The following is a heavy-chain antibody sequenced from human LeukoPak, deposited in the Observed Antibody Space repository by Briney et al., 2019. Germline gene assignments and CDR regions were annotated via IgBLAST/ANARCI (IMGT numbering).Heavy chain of an antibody. CDR1: GFTVSSNF. V-gene: IGHV3-30-3*01. Sequence: GGSLRLSCATSGFTVSSNFMSWVRQAPGKGLEWVAVISYDGSNKYYADSVKGRFTISRDNSKNTLYLQINSLRAEDTAVYYCARDYTYYYDSSGYCFDYWGQGTLVTVSS. CDR2: ISYDGSNK. CDR3: ARDYTYYYDSSGYCFDY. D-gene: IGHD3-22*01. J-gene: IGHJ4*02.